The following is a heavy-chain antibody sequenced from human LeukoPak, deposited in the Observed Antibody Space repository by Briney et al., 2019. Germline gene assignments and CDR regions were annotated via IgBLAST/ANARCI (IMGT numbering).Heavy chain of an antibody. J-gene: IGHJ4*02. CDR3: ARDHGTSGWPKYYFDY. CDR1: GGTFSSYA. V-gene: IGHV1-69*01. D-gene: IGHD6-19*01. CDR2: IIPIFGTA. Sequence: ASVKVSCKASGGTFSSYAISWVRQAPGQGLEWMGGIIPIFGTANYAQKFQGRVTITADESTTTAYMELSSLRSKTTAVYYCARDHGTSGWPKYYFDYWGQGTLVTVSS.